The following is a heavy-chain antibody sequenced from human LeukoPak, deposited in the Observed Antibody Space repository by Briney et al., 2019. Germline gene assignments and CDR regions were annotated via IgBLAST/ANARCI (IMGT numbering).Heavy chain of an antibody. CDR1: VGSISGYY. V-gene: IGHV4-34*01. Sequence: PSDTLSLTCAVYVGSISGYYWSWIPQPPGKGREWVREIHYTGGARYNPPLKSRANISIDTSKNQLSLKLGSVTAADTAVYYCGRGNILSGYCFDFWGQGALVTVSS. CDR3: GRGNILSGYCFDF. CDR2: IHYTGGA. J-gene: IGHJ4*02. D-gene: IGHD3-9*01.